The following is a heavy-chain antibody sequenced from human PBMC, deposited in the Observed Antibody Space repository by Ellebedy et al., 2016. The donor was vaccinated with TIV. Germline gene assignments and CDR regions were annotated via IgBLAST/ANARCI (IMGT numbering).Heavy chain of an antibody. CDR1: GYTFTGYY. V-gene: IGHV1-2*02. D-gene: IGHD2-15*01. J-gene: IGHJ6*02. CDR3: ARDEPQVTADTGLTYYSGMDV. CDR2: INPNRGGS. Sequence: ASVKVSCKASGYTFTGYYMHWVRQAPGQGLEWMGWINPNRGGSKYAQKFQGRVTMTRDTSISTAYMELSSLRSDDTAAYFCARDEPQVTADTGLTYYSGMDVWGQGTTVTVSS.